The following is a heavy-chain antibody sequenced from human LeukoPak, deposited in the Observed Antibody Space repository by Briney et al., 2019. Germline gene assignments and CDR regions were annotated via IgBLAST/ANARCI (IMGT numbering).Heavy chain of an antibody. CDR2: INGRGDST. Sequence: GGSLRLSCAASGFSFSSYAMSWVRQAPGKGLEWVSGINGRGDSTVYADSVKGRFTISRDNSKNTLYLQMNSLRVEDTAVYYCAKDADFARIYYYFDSWGQGTLVTVSS. CDR1: GFSFSSYA. D-gene: IGHD3-10*01. V-gene: IGHV3-23*01. CDR3: AKDADFARIYYYFDS. J-gene: IGHJ4*02.